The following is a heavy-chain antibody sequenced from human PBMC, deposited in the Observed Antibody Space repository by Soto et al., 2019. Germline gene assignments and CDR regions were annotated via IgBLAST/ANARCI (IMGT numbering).Heavy chain of an antibody. CDR2: VIPAFGGA. J-gene: IGHJ4*02. CDR1: GGTFGSDA. V-gene: IGHV1-69*01. D-gene: IGHD3-9*01. Sequence: QVQLVQSGAEVKKPGSSVKISCKTYGGTFGSDAVGWVRQAPGQGLAWVGGVIPAFGGATYAERFQGRVTITADESTVTTYMELRSLISADTAVYYCARSKRTGYKHYFDFWGQGSLVTVSS. CDR3: ARSKRTGYKHYFDF.